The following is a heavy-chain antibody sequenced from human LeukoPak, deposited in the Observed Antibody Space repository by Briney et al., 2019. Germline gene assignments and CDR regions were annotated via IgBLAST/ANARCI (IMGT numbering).Heavy chain of an antibody. CDR3: ARGLTYYYGSSGYY. CDR2: INHSGST. CDR1: GGSFSAYY. Sequence: SETLSLTCAVYGGSFSAYYWSWIRQPPGKGLEWIGEINHSGSTNYNPSLKSRVTISVDTSKNQFSLKLSSVTAADTAEYYCARGLTYYYGSSGYYWGEGTLVTVSS. V-gene: IGHV4-34*01. D-gene: IGHD3-22*01. J-gene: IGHJ4*02.